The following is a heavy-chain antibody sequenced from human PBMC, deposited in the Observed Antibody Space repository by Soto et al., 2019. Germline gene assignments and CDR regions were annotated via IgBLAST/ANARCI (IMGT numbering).Heavy chain of an antibody. Sequence: QVQLVESGGGVVQPGRSLRLSCSASGFIYSSCAMHWVRQVPGKGLEWLAVVSHDGTLYPYADSVNGRFIISRDNSRKMLYLQMNSLRPDDTAVYYCVKDRSDTWSFDYWGQGTLVTVSS. CDR1: GFIYSSCA. CDR3: VKDRSDTWSFDY. V-gene: IGHV3-30*18. D-gene: IGHD2-8*02. CDR2: VSHDGTLY. J-gene: IGHJ4*02.